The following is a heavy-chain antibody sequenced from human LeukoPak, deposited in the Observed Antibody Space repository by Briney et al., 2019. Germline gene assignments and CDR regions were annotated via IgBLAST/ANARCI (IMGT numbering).Heavy chain of an antibody. D-gene: IGHD5-12*01. Sequence: PSETLSLTCTVSGGSISSYYWSWIRQPPGKGLEWIGEIYHSGSTNYNPSLKSRVTISVDKSKNQFSLKLSSVTAADTAVYYCARVSGYEGFDYWGQGTLVTVSS. CDR1: GGSISSYY. J-gene: IGHJ4*02. CDR2: IYHSGST. CDR3: ARVSGYEGFDY. V-gene: IGHV4-59*12.